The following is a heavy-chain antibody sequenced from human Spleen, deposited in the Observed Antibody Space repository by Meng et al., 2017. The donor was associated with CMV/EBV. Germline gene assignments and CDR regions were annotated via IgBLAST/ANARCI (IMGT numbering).Heavy chain of an antibody. CDR2: INPSSGGT. V-gene: IGHV1-2*02. D-gene: IGHD5-12*01. Sequence: VQSGVGVKKRGAAVKIHCKASGETFTGYYMHWVQQAPGQGLEWTGWINPSSGGTNYALRFQCRVTMTRDTSISTDYMELGRLRSDDTAVYFRAGLYSGYDYDFDYWGQGTLVTVSS. CDR3: AGLYSGYDYDFDY. CDR1: GETFTGYY. J-gene: IGHJ4*02.